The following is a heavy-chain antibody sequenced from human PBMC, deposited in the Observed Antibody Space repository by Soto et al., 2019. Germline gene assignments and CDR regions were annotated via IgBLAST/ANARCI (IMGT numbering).Heavy chain of an antibody. Sequence: ASVKVSCKASGYTFTSYGISWVRQAPGQGLEWMGWISAYNGNTNYAQKLQGRVTMTTDTSTSTAYMELRSLRSDDTGVYYCAGFGGGYYRYFYFYGMGGWGQGTTVTVSS. CDR1: GYTFTSYG. D-gene: IGHD1-26*01. J-gene: IGHJ6*02. V-gene: IGHV1-18*01. CDR3: AGFGGGYYRYFYFYGMGG. CDR2: ISAYNGNT.